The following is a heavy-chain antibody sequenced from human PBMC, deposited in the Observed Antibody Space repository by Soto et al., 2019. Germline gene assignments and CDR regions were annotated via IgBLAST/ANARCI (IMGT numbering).Heavy chain of an antibody. Sequence: GGSLRLSCAASGFTFSSYGMHWVRQAPGKGLEWVAVISYDGSNKYYADSVKGRFTISRDNSKNTLYLQMNSLRAEDTAVYYCAKESSGIPVVVHWGQGTLVTVSS. V-gene: IGHV3-30*18. CDR3: AKESSGIPVVVH. CDR2: ISYDGSNK. CDR1: GFTFSSYG. J-gene: IGHJ4*02. D-gene: IGHD3-10*01.